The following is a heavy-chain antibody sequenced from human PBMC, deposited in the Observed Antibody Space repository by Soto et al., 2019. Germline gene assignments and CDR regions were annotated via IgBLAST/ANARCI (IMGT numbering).Heavy chain of an antibody. CDR2: IYYSGST. D-gene: IGHD2-2*01. Sequence: QLQLQESGPGLVKPSETLSLTCTVSGGSISSSSYYWGWIRQPPGKGLEWIGSIYYSGSTYYNPSLKSRVTISVDTSKNQFSLKLSSVTAADTAVYYCAGLYCSSTSCAGMDVWGQGTTVTVSS. CDR3: AGLYCSSTSCAGMDV. CDR1: GGSISSSSYY. J-gene: IGHJ6*02. V-gene: IGHV4-39*01.